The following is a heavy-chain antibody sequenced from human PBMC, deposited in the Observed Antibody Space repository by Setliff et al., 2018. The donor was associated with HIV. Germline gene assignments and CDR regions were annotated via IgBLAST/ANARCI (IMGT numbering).Heavy chain of an antibody. Sequence: ASETLSLTCAVYGESFSDYSWTWICQPPGKGLEWIGEITHSGTTNYNPSLKSRVTISVDTSKNQFSLIVNSLTAADTAVYYSARGRCSGGSCYGRYSYFYMDVWGKGTTVTVSS. V-gene: IGHV4-34*01. CDR2: ITHSGTT. D-gene: IGHD2-15*01. CDR1: GESFSDYS. J-gene: IGHJ6*03. CDR3: ARGRCSGGSCYGRYSYFYMDV.